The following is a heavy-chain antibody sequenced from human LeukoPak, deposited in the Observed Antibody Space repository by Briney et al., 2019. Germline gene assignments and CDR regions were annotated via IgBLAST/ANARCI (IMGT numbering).Heavy chain of an antibody. CDR3: ARRTSLSGLDY. CDR2: IPSGSGTI. CDR1: GFTFSTYW. D-gene: IGHD2-2*01. Sequence: GGSLRLSCSASGFTFSTYWMSWVRQAPGKGLEWLSYIPSGSGTIYYADSVKGRFTISRDNAKNSLYLQMNDLRDADTAVYYCARRTSLSGLDYWGQGTLVTVSS. J-gene: IGHJ4*02. V-gene: IGHV3-48*02.